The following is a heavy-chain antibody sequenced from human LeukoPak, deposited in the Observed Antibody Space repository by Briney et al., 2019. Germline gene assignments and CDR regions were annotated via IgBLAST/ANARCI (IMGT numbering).Heavy chain of an antibody. CDR1: GGTFSSYA. CDR3: ARDYGDYVEYYYGMDV. D-gene: IGHD4-17*01. CDR2: IIPIFGTA. V-gene: IGHV1-69*01. Sequence: SVKVSCKASGGTFSSYAISWVRQAPGQELEWMGGIIPIFGTANYAQKFQGRVTITADESTSTAYMELSSLRSEDTAVYYCARDYGDYVEYYYGMDVWGQGTTVTVSS. J-gene: IGHJ6*02.